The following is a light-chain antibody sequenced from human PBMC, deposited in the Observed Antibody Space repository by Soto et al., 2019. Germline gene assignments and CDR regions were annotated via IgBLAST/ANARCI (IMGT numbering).Light chain of an antibody. J-gene: IGLJ3*02. CDR3: SSYVVSYSWV. CDR2: DVT. Sequence: QSALTQPRSVSGSPGQSVTISCTGTSSDVGGYNYVSWYQQHPGKVPKLMIFDVTTRPSGVPDRFSASKSGNTASLTVSGLQAEDEADYYCSSYVVSYSWVFGGGTKLTVL. CDR1: SSDVGGYNY. V-gene: IGLV2-11*01.